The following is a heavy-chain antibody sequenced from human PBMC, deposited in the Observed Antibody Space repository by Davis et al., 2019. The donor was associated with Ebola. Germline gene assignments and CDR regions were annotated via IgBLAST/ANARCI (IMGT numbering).Heavy chain of an antibody. CDR1: GFTFSSYA. CDR2: ISYDGSNK. D-gene: IGHD2-2*02. V-gene: IGHV3-30-3*01. Sequence: PGGSLRLSCAASGFTFSSYAMHWVRQAPGKGLEWVAVISYDGSNKYYADSVKGRFTISRDNSKNTLYLQMNSLRAEDTAVYYCARSPNIVVVPAAIPPYYYGMDVWGQGTTVTVSS. CDR3: ARSPNIVVVPAAIPPYYYGMDV. J-gene: IGHJ6*02.